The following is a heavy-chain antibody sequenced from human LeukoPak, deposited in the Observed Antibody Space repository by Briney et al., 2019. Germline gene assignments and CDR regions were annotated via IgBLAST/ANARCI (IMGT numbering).Heavy chain of an antibody. V-gene: IGHV3-30*02. J-gene: IGHJ4*02. CDR2: IRYDGSNK. CDR3: AKDLFSLGPSYLTTGTLDY. CDR1: GFTFSSYG. D-gene: IGHD4-17*01. Sequence: GGSLRLSCAASGFTFSSYGMHWVRQAPGKGLEWVAFIRYDGSNKYYADSVKGRFTISRDNSKNTLYMQMNSLRAEDTAVYYCAKDLFSLGPSYLTTGTLDYWGQGTLVTVSS.